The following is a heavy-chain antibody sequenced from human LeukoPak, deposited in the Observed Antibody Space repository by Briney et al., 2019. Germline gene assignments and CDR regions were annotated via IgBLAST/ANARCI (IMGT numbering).Heavy chain of an antibody. J-gene: IGHJ5*02. CDR1: GDSFTSYW. D-gene: IGHD3-3*01. CDR2: IYPGDSDT. CDR3: ARLSKIFVGQDWFDP. V-gene: IGHV5-51*01. Sequence: GESLKISCKGSGDSFTSYWIGWVRQMPGKGLEWMGIIYPGDSDTRYSPSFQGQVIISADKSISTAYLQWSSLKASDTAMYYCARLSKIFVGQDWFDPWGQGTLVTVSS.